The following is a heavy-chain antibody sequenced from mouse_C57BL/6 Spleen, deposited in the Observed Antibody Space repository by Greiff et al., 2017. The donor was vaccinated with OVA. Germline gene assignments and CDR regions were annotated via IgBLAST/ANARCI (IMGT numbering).Heavy chain of an antibody. Sequence: QVQLQQSGPELVKPGASVKISCKASGYAFSSSWMNWVKQRPGKGLEWIGRIYPGDGDTNYNGKFKGKATLTADKSSSTAYMQLSSLTSEDSAVYFCARPPAYYDEGGYFDVWGTGTTVTVSS. D-gene: IGHD2-10*01. CDR1: GYAFSSSW. CDR3: ARPPAYYDEGGYFDV. J-gene: IGHJ1*03. CDR2: IYPGDGDT. V-gene: IGHV1-82*01.